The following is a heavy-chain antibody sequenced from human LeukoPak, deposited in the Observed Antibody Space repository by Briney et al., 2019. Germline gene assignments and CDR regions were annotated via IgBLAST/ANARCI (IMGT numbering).Heavy chain of an antibody. CDR1: GGSISGSFYY. Sequence: SETPSLTCTVSGGSISGSFYYWGWIRQPPGKGLEWIGSIYYSGSTYYNPSLKSRVTISVDTSKNQFSLNLSSVTAADTAVYYCARRGLIDYWGQGTLVTVSS. CDR2: IYYSGST. D-gene: IGHD3/OR15-3a*01. J-gene: IGHJ4*02. V-gene: IGHV4-39*01. CDR3: ARRGLIDY.